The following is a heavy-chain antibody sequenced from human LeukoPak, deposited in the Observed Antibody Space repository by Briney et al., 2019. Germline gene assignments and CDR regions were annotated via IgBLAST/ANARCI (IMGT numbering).Heavy chain of an antibody. V-gene: IGHV1-69*13. D-gene: IGHD4-11*01. J-gene: IGHJ6*02. CDR1: GGTFSSYA. CDR2: IIPIFGTA. Sequence: GASVKVSCKASGGTFSSYAISWVRQAPGQGLEWMGGIIPIFGTANYAQKFQGRVTITADESTSTAYMELSSLRSGDTAVYYCARGLNKYGDDYSNWYLGSVYYYYGMDVWGQGATVTVSS. CDR3: ARGLNKYGDDYSNWYLGSVYYYYGMDV.